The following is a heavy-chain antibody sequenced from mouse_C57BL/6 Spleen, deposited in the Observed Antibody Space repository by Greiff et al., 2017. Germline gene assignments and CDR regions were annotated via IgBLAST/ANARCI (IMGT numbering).Heavy chain of an antibody. J-gene: IGHJ3*01. CDR2: IDPSDSYT. D-gene: IGHD3-2*02. Sequence: VQLQQSGAELVRPGTSVKLSCKASGYTFTSYWMHWVKQRPGQGLEWIGVIDPSDSYTNYNQKFKGKATLTVDTSSSTAYMQLSSLTSEDSAVYYCARSAQTAQARFAYWGQGTLVTVSA. CDR1: GYTFTSYW. CDR3: ARSAQTAQARFAY. V-gene: IGHV1-59*01.